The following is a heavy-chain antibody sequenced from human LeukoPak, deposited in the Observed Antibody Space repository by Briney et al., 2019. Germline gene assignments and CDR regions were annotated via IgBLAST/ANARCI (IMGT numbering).Heavy chain of an antibody. CDR3: ASKSHYSSSWPFDY. V-gene: IGHV4-4*07. CDR2: IHTSGSA. CDR1: GGSISSYY. Sequence: PSETLSLTCTVSGGSISSYYWSWIRQPAGRGLEWIGHIHTSGSANYNPSLESRVTMSVDTSKNQFSLKVTSVTAADTAIYYCASKSHYSSSWPFDYGGQGTLVTVSS. J-gene: IGHJ4*02. D-gene: IGHD6-13*01.